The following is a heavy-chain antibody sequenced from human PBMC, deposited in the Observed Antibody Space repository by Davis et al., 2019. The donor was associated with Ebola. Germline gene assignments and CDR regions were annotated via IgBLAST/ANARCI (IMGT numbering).Heavy chain of an antibody. V-gene: IGHV3-7*01. J-gene: IGHJ5*01. Sequence: GGSLRLSCAASGFTFSSYWMSWVRQAPGKGLEWVANIKQDGSEKYYVDSVKGRFTISRDNAKNSLFLQMNSLRADDTAVYYCARDPLIIGDATTDSWGQGTLVTVPS. CDR2: IKQDGSEK. CDR1: GFTFSSYW. CDR3: ARDPLIIGDATTDS. D-gene: IGHD2/OR15-2a*01.